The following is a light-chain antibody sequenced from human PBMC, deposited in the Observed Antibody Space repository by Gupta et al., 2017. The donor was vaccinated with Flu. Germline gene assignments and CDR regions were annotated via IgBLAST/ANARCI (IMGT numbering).Light chain of an antibody. CDR3: AACDDSLNGWV. CDR1: SSTIGSNT. CDR2: SNN. Sequence: SVLTQPPSASGTPGQWVTISCSGSSSTIGSNTVNWYQQLPGTAPKLLIYSNNQRPSGVPDRFSGSKSGTSASLSISGLQSEDEADYYCAACDDSLNGWVFGGGTKLTVL. V-gene: IGLV1-44*01. J-gene: IGLJ3*02.